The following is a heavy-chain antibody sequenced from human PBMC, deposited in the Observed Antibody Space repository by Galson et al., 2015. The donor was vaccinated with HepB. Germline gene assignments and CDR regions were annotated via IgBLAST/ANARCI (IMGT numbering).Heavy chain of an antibody. J-gene: IGHJ6*02. CDR1: GFSFRKYA. D-gene: IGHD3-10*01. CDR3: AKVDLWIIWSRMDV. CDR2: ISDSGKDT. V-gene: IGHV3-23*01. Sequence: SLRLSCAASGFSFRKYAMNWVRQAPGKGLEWVSGISDSGKDTYYADSVKGRFTISRDNSKDTLYLQMNSLRAKDTAIYYCAKVDLWIIWSRMDVWGQGTTVTVSS.